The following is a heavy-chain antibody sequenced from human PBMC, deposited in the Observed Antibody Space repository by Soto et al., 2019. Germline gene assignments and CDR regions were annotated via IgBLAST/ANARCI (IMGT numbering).Heavy chain of an antibody. V-gene: IGHV1-18*04. Sequence: GASVKVSCKASGYTFTSYGISWVRQAPGQGLERMGWISPNSGDTNYAQKFQGRVTMTRDTSTSTAYMELRSLRSDDTAVYYCARTVQRWNWFDPWGQGTLVTVSS. D-gene: IGHD4-17*01. CDR1: GYTFTSYG. CDR2: ISPNSGDT. CDR3: ARTVQRWNWFDP. J-gene: IGHJ5*02.